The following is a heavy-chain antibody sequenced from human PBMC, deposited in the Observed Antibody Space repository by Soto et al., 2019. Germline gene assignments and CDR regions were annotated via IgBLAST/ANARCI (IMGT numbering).Heavy chain of an antibody. D-gene: IGHD1-26*01. CDR3: ARAREKTDYYYYGMDV. CDR1: GGTFSSYA. V-gene: IGHV1-69*06. J-gene: IGHJ6*02. Sequence: SVKVSCKASGGTFSSYAISWVLQAPGQGLEWMGGIIPIFGTANYAQKFQGRVTITADKSTSTAYMELSSLRSEDTAVYYCARAREKTDYYYYGMDVWGQGTTVTVSS. CDR2: IIPIFGTA.